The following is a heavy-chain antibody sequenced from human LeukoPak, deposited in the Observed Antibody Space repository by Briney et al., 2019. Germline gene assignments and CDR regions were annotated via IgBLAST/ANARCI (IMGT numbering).Heavy chain of an antibody. V-gene: IGHV4-61*02. CDR3: ARDRGAGTFDY. CDR2: IYTSGST. CDR1: GGSISSGSYY. J-gene: IGHJ4*02. Sequence: SETLSLTCTVSGGSISSGSYYWSWIRQPAGKGLEWIGRIYTSGSTNYNPSLKSRVTISVDTSKNQFSLKLSSVTAADTAVYYCARDRGAGTFDYWGQGTLVTVSS. D-gene: IGHD6-19*01.